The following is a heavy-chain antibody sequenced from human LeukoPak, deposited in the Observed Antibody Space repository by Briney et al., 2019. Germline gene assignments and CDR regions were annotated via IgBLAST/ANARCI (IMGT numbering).Heavy chain of an antibody. CDR3: ARSLKFRYYYGSGSSNWFDP. J-gene: IGHJ5*02. V-gene: IGHV5-51*01. D-gene: IGHD3-10*01. CDR1: GYSFTSYW. CDR2: IYPGDSDT. Sequence: EESLKISCMDSGYSFTSYWSCCGRQMPGKGVEWMGIIYPGDSDTRYSPSFQVQVTISADKSISTASLEWSSLKASDTAMYYCARSLKFRYYYGSGSSNWFDPWGQGTLVTVSS.